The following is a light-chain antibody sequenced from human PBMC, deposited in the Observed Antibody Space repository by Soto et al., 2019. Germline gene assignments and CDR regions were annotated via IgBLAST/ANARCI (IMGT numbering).Light chain of an antibody. CDR2: EVN. CDR1: SSDVGAYNR. V-gene: IGLV2-18*01. J-gene: IGLJ2*01. Sequence: QSVLPQPPSVSASPGQSVTIPCTATSSDVGAYNRVSWYQQYPGTPPKLMISEVNTRPSGVPDRFSGSKSGNTASLTISWLQAEDEADYYCSLYTSSSTVAFGGGTQLTVL. CDR3: SLYTSSSTVA.